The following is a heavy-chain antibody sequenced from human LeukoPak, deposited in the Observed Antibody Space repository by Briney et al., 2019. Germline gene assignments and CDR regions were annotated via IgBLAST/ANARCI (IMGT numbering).Heavy chain of an antibody. Sequence: SETLSLICAVYGGSFSGYYWSWIRQPPGKGLEWIGEINHSGSTNYNPSLKSRVTISVDTSKSQFSLKLSSVTAADTALYYCARAYCGGDCDWNYYGMDVWGHGTKVTVSS. CDR3: ARAYCGGDCDWNYYGMDV. J-gene: IGHJ6*02. V-gene: IGHV4-34*01. CDR1: GGSFSGYY. CDR2: INHSGST. D-gene: IGHD2-21*02.